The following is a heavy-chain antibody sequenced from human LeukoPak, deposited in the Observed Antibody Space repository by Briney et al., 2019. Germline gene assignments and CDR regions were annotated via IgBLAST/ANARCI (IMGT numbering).Heavy chain of an antibody. J-gene: IGHJ4*02. V-gene: IGHV4-39*07. CDR1: GDSISSSSYY. Sequence: SSETLSLTCTVSGDSISSSSYYWGWIRQPPGKGLEWIGSIYYGGSTYYSPSLKSRVTISVDTSKNQFSLKLSSVTAADTAVYYCARDDSSGYYPVGFDYWGQGTLVTVSS. CDR2: IYYGGST. D-gene: IGHD3-22*01. CDR3: ARDDSSGYYPVGFDY.